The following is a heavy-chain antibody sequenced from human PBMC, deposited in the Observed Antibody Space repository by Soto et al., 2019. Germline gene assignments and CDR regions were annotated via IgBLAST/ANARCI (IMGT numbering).Heavy chain of an antibody. J-gene: IGHJ4*02. V-gene: IGHV3-21*01. CDR2: ISGSGDYK. Sequence: AEVTLRLPCAASGFTFSTYSMNWVRQAPGKGLEWVSSISGSGDYKHYAGFLRGRFTISRDNAKTSLYLQMNSLRAEDTVVYYCAREGVNNYNEYYFDSWGQGTVVTVSS. CDR1: GFTFSTYS. D-gene: IGHD4-4*01. CDR3: AREGVNNYNEYYFDS.